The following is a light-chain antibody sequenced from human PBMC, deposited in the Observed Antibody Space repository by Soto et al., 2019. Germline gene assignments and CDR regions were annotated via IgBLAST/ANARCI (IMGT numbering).Light chain of an antibody. CDR3: QQSYSTTWT. Sequence: DIQMTQSPSTLSASVGDRVAITCRASQGISSYLAWYQQKPGKAPKLLIYAASTLQSGVPSRFSGSGSETDFTLTISSLQPEHFATYSCQQSYSTTWTFGQGTKVDI. V-gene: IGKV1-39*01. J-gene: IGKJ1*01. CDR1: QGISSY. CDR2: AAS.